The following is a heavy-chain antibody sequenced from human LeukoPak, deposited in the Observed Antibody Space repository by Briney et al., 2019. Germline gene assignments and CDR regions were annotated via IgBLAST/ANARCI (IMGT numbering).Heavy chain of an antibody. CDR3: ASRRGLYGSGSYYNDWFDP. CDR2: IYHSGST. CDR1: GGSISSGGYY. V-gene: IGHV4-30-2*01. Sequence: SQTLSLTCTVSGGSISSGGYYWSWIRQPPGKGLEWIGYIYHSGSTYYNPSLKSRVTISVDRSKNQFSLKLSSVTAADTAVYYCASRRGLYGSGSYYNDWFDPWGQGTLVTVSS. J-gene: IGHJ5*02. D-gene: IGHD3-10*01.